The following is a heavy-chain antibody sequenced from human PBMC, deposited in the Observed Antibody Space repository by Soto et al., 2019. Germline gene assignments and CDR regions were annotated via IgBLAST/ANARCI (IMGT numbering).Heavy chain of an antibody. D-gene: IGHD3-16*01. V-gene: IGHV3-66*01. J-gene: IGHJ4*02. CDR2: IYSGGSK. Sequence: EEQLVESGGDLVQPGGSLRLSCAASGFTVSNNYMSWVRQAPGKGLEWVSLIYSGGSKYYADAVKVRFNISRDSYKKTLYLQMNSVRAEYKSMYDCADYGQKGYWGQGTLVTVSS. CDR3: ADYGQKGY. CDR1: GFTVSNNY.